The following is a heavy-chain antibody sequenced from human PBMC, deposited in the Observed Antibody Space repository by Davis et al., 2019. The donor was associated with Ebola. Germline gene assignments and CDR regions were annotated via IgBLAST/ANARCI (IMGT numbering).Heavy chain of an antibody. V-gene: IGHV4-39*07. CDR1: GGSIISSSSY. J-gene: IGHJ4*02. D-gene: IGHD6-13*01. CDR2: IYYSGIT. Sequence: SETLSLTCTVSGGSIISSSSYWGWIRQPPRKGLEWIGSIYYSGITYYNPSLKSRVTISVDTSKNQFSLKLSSVTAADTAVYYCARSRLIAAAGLDYWGQGTLVTVSS. CDR3: ARSRLIAAAGLDY.